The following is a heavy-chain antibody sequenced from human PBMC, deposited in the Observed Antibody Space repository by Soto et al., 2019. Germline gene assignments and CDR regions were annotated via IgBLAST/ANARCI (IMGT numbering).Heavy chain of an antibody. J-gene: IGHJ5*02. CDR2: MNPGSGNT. Sequence: ASVKVSCKASGYTFTNYEINWVRQATGQGLEWMGWMNPGSGNTGYAHKFQGRVTMTRNISISTAYMELSRLGSDDTAIYYRARMAASGSLNWFDPWGQVTLITVSS. CDR3: ARMAASGSLNWFDP. V-gene: IGHV1-8*01. D-gene: IGHD3-10*01. CDR1: GYTFTNYE.